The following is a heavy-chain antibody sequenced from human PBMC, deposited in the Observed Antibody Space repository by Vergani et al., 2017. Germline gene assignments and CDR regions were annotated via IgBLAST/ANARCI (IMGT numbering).Heavy chain of an antibody. D-gene: IGHD2-2*01. Sequence: EVQLVESGGGLVKPGGSLRLSCAASGFTFSSYSMNWVRQAPGKGLEWVSSISSSSSYIYYADSVKGRFTISRDNAKNSLYLQMNSLRAEDTALYYCAKGYCSSTSCYADYWGQGTLVTVSS. CDR1: GFTFSSYS. V-gene: IGHV3-21*04. CDR2: ISSSSSYI. J-gene: IGHJ4*02. CDR3: AKGYCSSTSCYADY.